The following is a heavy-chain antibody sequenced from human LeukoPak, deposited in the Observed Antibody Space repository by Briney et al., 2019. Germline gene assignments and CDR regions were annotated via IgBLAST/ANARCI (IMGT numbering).Heavy chain of an antibody. CDR3: AKSGTYDYGDYDVNDAFDI. V-gene: IGHV3-23*01. CDR2: ISGSGGST. CDR1: GFTFSSYA. J-gene: IGHJ3*02. Sequence: PGGSLRLSCAASGFTFSSYAMSWVRQAPGKGLEWVSAISGSGGSTYYADSVKGRFTISRDNSKNTLYLQMNSLRAEDTAVYYCAKSGTYDYGDYDVNDAFDIWDQGTMVTVSS. D-gene: IGHD4-17*01.